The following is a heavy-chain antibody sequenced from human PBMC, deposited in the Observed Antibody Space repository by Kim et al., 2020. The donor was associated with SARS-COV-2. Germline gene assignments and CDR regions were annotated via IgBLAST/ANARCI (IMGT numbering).Heavy chain of an antibody. J-gene: IGHJ3*02. Sequence: GGSLRLSCATSGFTFSAYDMNWVRQAPGKGLEWVSFITNGSTNINYADSVEGRFTISRDNAKNTLFLQMNSLRAEDTALYYCVRDRMGDAIDIWGLGPMV. CDR2: ITNGSTNI. D-gene: IGHD2-8*01. V-gene: IGHV3-21*01. CDR1: GFTFSAYD. CDR3: VRDRMGDAIDI.